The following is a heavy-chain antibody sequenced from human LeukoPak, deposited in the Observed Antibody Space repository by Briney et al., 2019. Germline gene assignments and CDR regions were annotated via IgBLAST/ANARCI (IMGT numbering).Heavy chain of an antibody. CDR2: ISGFGCRT. Sequence: GGSLTLSCAASGFTFSTYAMSWVRPAPGKGLEGVSSISGFGCRTYYAVSVKGRFTISRDNSKNTLYLEMKNLRAEDTAVYYLSKESPAPDKYGFFPADYWGQGTLVTVSS. D-gene: IGHD3/OR15-3a*01. J-gene: IGHJ4*02. V-gene: IGHV3-23*01. CDR1: GFTFSTYA. CDR3: SKESPAPDKYGFFPADY.